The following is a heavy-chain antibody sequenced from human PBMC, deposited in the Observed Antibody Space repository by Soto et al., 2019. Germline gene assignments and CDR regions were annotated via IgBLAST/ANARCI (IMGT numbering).Heavy chain of an antibody. V-gene: IGHV3-23*01. Sequence: GGSLRLSCAASGFTFSSYAMSWVRQAPGKGLEWVSAISGSGGSTYYADSVKGRFTISRDNSKNTLYLQMNSLRAEDTAVYYCAKVLPAAPYYYYYYYMDVWGKGTTVTVSS. CDR3: AKVLPAAPYYYYYYYMDV. CDR2: ISGSGGST. J-gene: IGHJ6*03. D-gene: IGHD2-2*01. CDR1: GFTFSSYA.